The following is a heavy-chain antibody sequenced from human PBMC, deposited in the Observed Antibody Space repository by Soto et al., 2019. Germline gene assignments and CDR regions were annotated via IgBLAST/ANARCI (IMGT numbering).Heavy chain of an antibody. J-gene: IGHJ2*01. CDR2: IVARGINT. V-gene: IGHV3-23*01. Sequence: EVQLLESGGGLVQPGGSLRLACEASGLTFNIYTMGWVRQAPGKGLEWVSAIVARGINTYYADSVKGRFTISRDNSKDTIYLQMNSLRAEDTAVYYCAKDLRGPEAGTWYFDIWGRGTLVAVSS. CDR1: GLTFNIYT. CDR3: AKDLRGPEAGTWYFDI. D-gene: IGHD6-13*01.